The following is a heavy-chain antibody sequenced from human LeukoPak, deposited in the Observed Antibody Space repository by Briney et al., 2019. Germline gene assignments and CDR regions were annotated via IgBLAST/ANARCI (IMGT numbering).Heavy chain of an antibody. J-gene: IGHJ4*02. V-gene: IGHV3-21*01. CDR3: VRERYHGSGAPKFDY. CDR1: GFTFSSYG. CDR2: ISISTSYI. D-gene: IGHD3-10*01. Sequence: PGGSLRLSCAASGFTFSSYGMHWVRQAPGKGLEWVASISISTSYIYYADSVRGRFTISRDNAKNSLYLQMNSLRVDDTAVYYCVRERYHGSGAPKFDYWGQGTLVTVSS.